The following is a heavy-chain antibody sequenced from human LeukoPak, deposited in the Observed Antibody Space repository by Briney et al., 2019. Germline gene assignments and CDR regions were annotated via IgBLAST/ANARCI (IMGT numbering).Heavy chain of an antibody. CDR1: GFSFTSYN. J-gene: IGHJ4*02. CDR3: AKDLDYDYVWGSSGFDY. CDR2: ISGSGGST. Sequence: GGSLRLSCAASGFSFTSYNFHWVRQAPGKGLEWVSAISGSGGSTYYADSVKGRSTISRDNSKNTLYLQMNSLRAEDTAVYYCAKDLDYDYVWGSSGFDYWGQGTLVTVSS. V-gene: IGHV3-23*01. D-gene: IGHD3-16*01.